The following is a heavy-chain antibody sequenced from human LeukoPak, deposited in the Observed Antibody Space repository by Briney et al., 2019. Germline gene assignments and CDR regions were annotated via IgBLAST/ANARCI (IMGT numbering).Heavy chain of an antibody. D-gene: IGHD3-22*01. CDR1: GFTFSSYG. CDR2: ISYDGSNK. J-gene: IGHJ3*02. CDR3: ARTDSSGYYPFDI. V-gene: IGHV3-30*03. Sequence: GGSLRLSCAASGFTFSSYGMHWVRQAPGKGLEWVAVISYDGSNKYYAPSVKGRFTTSRDNSKNTLYLQMNNLRAEDTAVYYCARTDSSGYYPFDIWGQGTMVTVSS.